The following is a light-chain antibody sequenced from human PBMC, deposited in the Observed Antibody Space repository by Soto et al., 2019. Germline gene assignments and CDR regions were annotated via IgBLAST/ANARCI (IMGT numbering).Light chain of an antibody. V-gene: IGLV3-21*04. CDR3: QVCHSSSAHVV. Sequence: SYELAQPPSVSVAPGKTARITCGGSSIGSKSVHWYQQKPGQAPVVVIYYDRDRPSGIPERFSGSNSGNTATLTISRVEAGDEPDYYCQVCHSSSAHVVLGAGTKLTLL. CDR1: SIGSKS. J-gene: IGLJ2*01. CDR2: YDR.